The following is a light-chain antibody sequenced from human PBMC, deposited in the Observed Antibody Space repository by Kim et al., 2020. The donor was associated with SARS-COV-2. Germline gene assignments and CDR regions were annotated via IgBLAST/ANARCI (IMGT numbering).Light chain of an antibody. CDR2: DVS. Sequence: GQSITISCTGTNSDVGAYNYVSWNQQHPGKAPKLIIYDVSNRPSGVSNRFSGSKSGNTASLTISGLQAEDETDYYCSSYTSSSTWVFGGGTQLTVL. V-gene: IGLV2-14*03. J-gene: IGLJ3*02. CDR3: SSYTSSSTWV. CDR1: NSDVGAYNY.